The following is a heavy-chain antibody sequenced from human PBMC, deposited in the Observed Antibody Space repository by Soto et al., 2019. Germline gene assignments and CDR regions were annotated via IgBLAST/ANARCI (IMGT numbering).Heavy chain of an antibody. V-gene: IGHV3-23*01. CDR1: GFTFSDYA. CDR2: ISGGSSVT. D-gene: IGHD3-10*01. CDR3: AKVLSKNYYYPFDF. J-gene: IGHJ4*02. Sequence: GGSLRLSCTASGFTFSDYAMTWVRQAPGKGLEWVSTISGGSSVTYYGDSVKGRFTISRDNAKKTLFLQLNRLSAEDTATYYCAKVLSKNYYYPFDFWGQGTQVTVSS.